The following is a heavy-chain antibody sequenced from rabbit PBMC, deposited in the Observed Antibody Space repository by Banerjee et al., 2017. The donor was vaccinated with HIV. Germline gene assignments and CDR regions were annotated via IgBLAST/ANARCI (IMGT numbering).Heavy chain of an antibody. D-gene: IGHD4-2*01. V-gene: IGHV1S45*01. Sequence: QEQLKETGGGLVQPGGSLTLSCKVSGFDFNSYYMTWVRQAPGKGLEGIGCIGTGDGKTYYARWAKGRFTISKTSSTTVTLQMTSLTAADTATYFCARDPGSRSNLWGPGTLVTVS. CDR1: GFDFNSYYM. CDR3: ARDPGSRSNL. CDR2: IGTGDGKT. J-gene: IGHJ4*01.